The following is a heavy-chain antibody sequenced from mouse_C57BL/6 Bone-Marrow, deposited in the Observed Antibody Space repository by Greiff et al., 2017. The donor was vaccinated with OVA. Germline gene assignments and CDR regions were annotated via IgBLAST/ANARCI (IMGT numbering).Heavy chain of an antibody. CDR2: IYYSGTI. V-gene: IGHV3-5*01. J-gene: IGHJ1*03. CDR3: AREDYGSSYGYFDV. Sequence: DVKLQESGPGLVKPSQTVFLTCTVTGISITTGNYRWSWIRQFPGNKLEWIGYIYYSGTITYNPSLTSRTTITRDTPKNQFFLEMNSLTAEDTATYYCAREDYGSSYGYFDVWGTGTTVTVSS. D-gene: IGHD1-1*01. CDR1: GISITTGNYR.